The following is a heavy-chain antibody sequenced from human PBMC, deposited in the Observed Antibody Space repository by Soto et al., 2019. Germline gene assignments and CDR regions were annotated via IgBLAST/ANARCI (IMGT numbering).Heavy chain of an antibody. D-gene: IGHD3-10*01. V-gene: IGHV3-64*02. J-gene: IGHJ4*02. CDR2: ISTDGGGT. CDR1: GFSFTTYA. CDR3: ARYGSGSAYDQ. Sequence: PGGSLRLSCAASGFSFTTYAMHWVRQAPGKGLQYVAAISTDGGGTYYTDSVKGRFIISRDNSKSTLYLQMGSLRGEDMAVDYCARYGSGSAYDQWGQGALVTVSS.